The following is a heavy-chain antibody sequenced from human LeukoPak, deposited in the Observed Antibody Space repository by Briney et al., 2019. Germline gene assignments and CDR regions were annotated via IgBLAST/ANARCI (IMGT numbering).Heavy chain of an antibody. D-gene: IGHD6-13*01. V-gene: IGHV7-4-1*02. CDR2: TNTNTGNP. CDR1: GYTFTSYA. J-gene: IGHJ6*03. Sequence: ASVKVSCKASGYTFTSYAMNWVRQAPGQGLEWMGWTNTNTGNPTYAQGFTGRFVFSLDTSVSTAYLQISSLKAEDTAVYYCASGGSSWSYYYYYYYMDVWGKGTTVTVSS. CDR3: ASGGSSWSYYYYYYYMDV.